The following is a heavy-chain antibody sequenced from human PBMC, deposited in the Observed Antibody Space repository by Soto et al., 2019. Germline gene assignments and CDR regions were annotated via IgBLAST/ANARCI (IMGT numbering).Heavy chain of an antibody. CDR2: IYHSGST. CDR3: ADAPSAL. D-gene: IGHD3-16*01. J-gene: IGHJ4*02. CDR1: GGSISGSNW. Sequence: VQLQESGPGLVTPSGTLSLTCAVSGGSISGSNWWSWVRQPPGKGLEWVGEIYHSGSTNYNSSFKSRVTVSIDKSKNQFSLNLSPVTASDTAVYFCADAPSALWGQGILVTVSS. V-gene: IGHV4-4*02.